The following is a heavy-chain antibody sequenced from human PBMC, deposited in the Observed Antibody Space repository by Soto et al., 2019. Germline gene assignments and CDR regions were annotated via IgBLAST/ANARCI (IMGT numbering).Heavy chain of an antibody. CDR3: AREYGSGSYYYYGMDV. Sequence: ASVEVSCEASGYTFTGYYIHWVRQAPGQGLEWMGWINPNSGGTNYAQKFQGRVTMTRDTSISTAYMELSRLRSDDTAVYYCAREYGSGSYYYYGMDVWGQGTTVTVSS. D-gene: IGHD3-10*01. V-gene: IGHV1-2*02. CDR1: GYTFTGYY. CDR2: INPNSGGT. J-gene: IGHJ6*02.